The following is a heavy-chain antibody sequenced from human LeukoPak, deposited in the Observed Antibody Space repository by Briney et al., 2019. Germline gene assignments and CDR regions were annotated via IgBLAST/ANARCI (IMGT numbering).Heavy chain of an antibody. V-gene: IGHV4-4*07. J-gene: IGHJ4*02. D-gene: IGHD6-13*01. CDR2: IYTSGST. CDR1: GYSISSASY. CDR3: ARDVVAAAGTWDY. Sequence: SETLSLTCTVSGYSISSASYWGWIRQPAGKGLEWIGRIYTSGSTNYNPSLKSRVTMSVDTSKNQFSLKLSSVTAADTAVYYCARDVVAAAGTWDYWGQGTLVTVSS.